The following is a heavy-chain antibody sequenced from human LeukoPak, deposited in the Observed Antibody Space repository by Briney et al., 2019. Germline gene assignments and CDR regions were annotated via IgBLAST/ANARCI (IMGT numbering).Heavy chain of an antibody. D-gene: IGHD3-22*01. V-gene: IGHV3-49*04. J-gene: IGHJ3*02. Sequence: PGGSLRLSCTASGFTFGDYAMSWVRQAPGKGLEWVGFIRSKAYGGTTEYAASVKGRFTISRDDSKSIAYLQMNSLKTEDTAVYYCTRDLGYYYDSSGTSDAFGIWGQGTMVTVSS. CDR1: GFTFGDYA. CDR2: IRSKAYGGTT. CDR3: TRDLGYYYDSSGTSDAFGI.